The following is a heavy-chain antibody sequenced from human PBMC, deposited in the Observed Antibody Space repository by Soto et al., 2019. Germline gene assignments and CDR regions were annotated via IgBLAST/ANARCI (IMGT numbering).Heavy chain of an antibody. CDR1: GVSIRSYY. V-gene: IGHV4-59*08. CDR2: MHHSGST. CDR3: ARGFYDSDGDSNPFDN. D-gene: IGHD3-22*01. J-gene: IGHJ4*02. Sequence: QVQLQESGPGLVKPSETLSLTCTVSGVSIRSYYWSWIRQPPGKGLEWIAYMHHSGSTNYNPSLKSRGTVSIDTSKSQVSLRLRSVTAADTAVYYCARGFYDSDGDSNPFDNWGQGTLVTVSS.